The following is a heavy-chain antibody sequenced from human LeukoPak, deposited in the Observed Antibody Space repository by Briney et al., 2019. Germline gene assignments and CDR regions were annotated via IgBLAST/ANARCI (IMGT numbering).Heavy chain of an antibody. CDR1: GFTFNSCW. D-gene: IGHD2-15*01. J-gene: IGHJ4*02. V-gene: IGHV3-7*04. CDR3: ARVPGRTRYFDS. Sequence: PGGSLRLSCAASGFTFNSCWMSWVRQAPGKGLEWVASIRQDGSEKFYVDSVKGRFTISRDNAKNSLYLQMNSLRAEDTAVYYCARVPGRTRYFDSWGQGTLVTVSS. CDR2: IRQDGSEK.